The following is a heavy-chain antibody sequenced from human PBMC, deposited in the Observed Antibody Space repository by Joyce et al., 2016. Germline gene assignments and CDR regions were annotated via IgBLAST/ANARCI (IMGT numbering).Heavy chain of an antibody. D-gene: IGHD1-14*01. J-gene: IGHJ6*03. CDR3: AKDIGPTNYHMDV. Sequence: EVQLVESGGGLVQPGRSLRLSCAASGSNFHDHAMHWVRQAPGKGLEWGSGISWNSGDIDYADSVKGRFTVSRDNAKSSLYLQMNSLRLEDMALYYCAKDIGPTNYHMDVWGKGTTVTVSS. V-gene: IGHV3-9*03. CDR2: ISWNSGDI. CDR1: GSNFHDHA.